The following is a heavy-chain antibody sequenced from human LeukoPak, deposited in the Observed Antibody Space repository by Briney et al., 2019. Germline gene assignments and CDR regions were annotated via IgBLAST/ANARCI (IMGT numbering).Heavy chain of an antibody. CDR2: IYHSGST. Sequence: SQTLSLTCAVSGGSISSGGYSWSWIRQPPGKGLEWIGYIYHSGSTYYNPSLKSRVTISVDRSKNQFSLKLSSVTAADTAVYYCARDVYYYDSSGYDAFDIWGQGTMVTVSS. D-gene: IGHD3-22*01. V-gene: IGHV4-30-2*01. J-gene: IGHJ3*02. CDR3: ARDVYYYDSSGYDAFDI. CDR1: GGSISSGGYS.